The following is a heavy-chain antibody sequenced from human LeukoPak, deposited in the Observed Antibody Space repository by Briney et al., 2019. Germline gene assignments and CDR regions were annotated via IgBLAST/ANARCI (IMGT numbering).Heavy chain of an antibody. D-gene: IGHD1-26*01. Sequence: SETLSLTCTVSGGSISSYYWSWIRQPPGKGLEWIGYIYYSGSTNYKPSLKSRVTISVDTSKNQFSLKLNSVTAADTAVYYCARDMDSGPDFFDYWGLGTLVTVSS. V-gene: IGHV4-59*01. CDR1: GGSISSYY. CDR3: ARDMDSGPDFFDY. J-gene: IGHJ4*02. CDR2: IYYSGST.